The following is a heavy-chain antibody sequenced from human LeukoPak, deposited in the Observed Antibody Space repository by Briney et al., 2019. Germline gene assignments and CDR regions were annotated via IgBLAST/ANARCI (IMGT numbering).Heavy chain of an antibody. CDR2: IHYSGST. Sequence: PSETLSLTCTVSGGSISSSSYYWGWIRQPPGKGLEWIGSIHYSGSTYYNPSLKSRVTISVDTSKNQFSLKLSSVTAADTAVYYCARHNDRDYYYYYYMDVWGKGTTVTISS. J-gene: IGHJ6*03. CDR1: GGSISSSSYY. CDR3: ARHNDRDYYYYYYMDV. D-gene: IGHD1-1*01. V-gene: IGHV4-39*01.